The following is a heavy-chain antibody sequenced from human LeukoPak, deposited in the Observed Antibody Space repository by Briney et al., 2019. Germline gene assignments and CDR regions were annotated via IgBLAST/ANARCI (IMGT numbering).Heavy chain of an antibody. CDR2: ISSSGGST. J-gene: IGHJ4*02. V-gene: IGHV3-23*01. Sequence: GGSLRLSCAASGFTFSSYAMSWVRQAPGKGLEWVSAISSSGGSTYYADSVKGRFTISRDNSKNTLYLQMNSLRAEDTAIYYCAKSHSLSWVFDSWAQGTLVTVSS. CDR3: AKSHSLSWVFDS. D-gene: IGHD6-13*01. CDR1: GFTFSSYA.